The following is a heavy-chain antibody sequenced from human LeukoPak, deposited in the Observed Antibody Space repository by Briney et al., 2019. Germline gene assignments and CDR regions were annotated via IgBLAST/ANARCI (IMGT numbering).Heavy chain of an antibody. J-gene: IGHJ4*02. CDR2: ISGSGGST. D-gene: IGHD6-13*01. CDR1: GFTFSTFSNFA. CDR3: ARDLEAANTYYFDY. V-gene: IGHV3-23*01. Sequence: GGSLRLSCAASGFTFSTFSNFAMRWVRQAPGEGLECVSVISGSGGSTYYADSVKGRFTISRDNSKNTVYLQVNSLRDEDTAVYYCARDLEAANTYYFDYWGQGTMVTVSS.